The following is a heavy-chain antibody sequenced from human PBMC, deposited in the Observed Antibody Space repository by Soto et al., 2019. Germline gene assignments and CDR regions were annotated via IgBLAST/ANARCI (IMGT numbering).Heavy chain of an antibody. CDR2: IYWSGDE. CDR1: GFSFSTSGVG. V-gene: IGHV2-5*01. Sequence: QMTLKESGPTLVKPTQTLTLTCSFSGFSFSTSGVGVGWVRQPPGKALEWLALIYWSGDEHYRASLKSRLTITKDTSKNQVVLIMTNMDPVDTATYYCARGVATLPVFAFDVWGQGTTVTGSS. J-gene: IGHJ3*01. CDR3: ARGVATLPVFAFDV. D-gene: IGHD6-6*01.